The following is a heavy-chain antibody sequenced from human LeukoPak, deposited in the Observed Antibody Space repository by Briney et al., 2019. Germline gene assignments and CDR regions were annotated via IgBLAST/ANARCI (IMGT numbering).Heavy chain of an antibody. D-gene: IGHD2-15*01. CDR3: AKGGHYSFFDY. CDR1: GLTFRNYA. V-gene: IGHV3-23*01. J-gene: IGHJ4*02. CDR2: ISGDGTET. Sequence: GGSLRLSCAATGLTFRNYAMSWVREAPGKGLEWVSTISGDGTETFFADSVRGRFTISRDNSKSTVSLQMNSLRVEDMAVYYCAKGGHYSFFDYWGRGTLVIVSS.